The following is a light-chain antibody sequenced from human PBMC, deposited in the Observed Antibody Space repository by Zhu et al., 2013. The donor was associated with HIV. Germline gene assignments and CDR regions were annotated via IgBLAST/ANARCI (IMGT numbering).Light chain of an antibody. CDR3: QQYGSSPLT. CDR2: GVS. CDR1: QNIGNS. V-gene: IGKV3-20*01. J-gene: IGKJ4*01. Sequence: EIVLTQSPATLSLSPGERATLSCRSSQNIGNSLAWYQQKPGQAPRLVIYGVSSRATGIPDRFSGSGSGTDFTLSISRLEVEDFAVYYCQQYGSSPLTFGGGTTVEIK.